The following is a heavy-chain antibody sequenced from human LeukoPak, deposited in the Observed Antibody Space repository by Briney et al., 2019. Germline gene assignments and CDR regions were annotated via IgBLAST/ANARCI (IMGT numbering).Heavy chain of an antibody. V-gene: IGHV4-31*03. Sequence: SQTLSLTCTVSVGSISSGCYYWSWIRQHPGKGLEWIRYIYYSGSTYYNPSLKSRVTISVDTSKNQFSLKLSSVTAADTAMYYCARTNSVVVTTLDYWGQGTLVTVSS. J-gene: IGHJ4*02. CDR2: IYYSGST. CDR1: VGSISSGCYY. CDR3: ARTNSVVVTTLDY. D-gene: IGHD3-22*01.